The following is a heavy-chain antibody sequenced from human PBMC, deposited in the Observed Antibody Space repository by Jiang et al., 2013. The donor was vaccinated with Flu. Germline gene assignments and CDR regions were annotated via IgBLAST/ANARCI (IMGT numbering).Heavy chain of an antibody. J-gene: IGHJ4*02. CDR3: VKSLARFYHSDGCPEH. V-gene: IGHV3-9*01. D-gene: IGHD5-24*01. CDR2: ISFSSVSK. Sequence: AASGFKFDEYAMHWVRQAPGKDLEWVAGISFSSVSKDYGDSAKGRFTISRDNVDNSLYLQMNSLRPDDSALYYCVKSLARFYHSDGCPEHWGQGALVTVSS. CDR1: GFKFDEYA.